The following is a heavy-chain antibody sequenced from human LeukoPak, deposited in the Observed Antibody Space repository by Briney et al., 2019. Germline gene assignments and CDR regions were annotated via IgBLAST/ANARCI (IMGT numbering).Heavy chain of an antibody. J-gene: IGHJ6*03. CDR3: ASDWGVRYYYYMDV. V-gene: IGHV3-21*01. D-gene: IGHD3-16*01. CDR1: GFTFSSYS. CDR2: ISSSSSYI. Sequence: GGSLRLSCAASGFTFSSYSMNWVRQAPGKGLEWVSSISSSSSYIYYADSVKGRFTISRDNAKNSLYLQMNSLRAEDTTVYYCASDWGVRYYYYMDVWGKGTTVTVSS.